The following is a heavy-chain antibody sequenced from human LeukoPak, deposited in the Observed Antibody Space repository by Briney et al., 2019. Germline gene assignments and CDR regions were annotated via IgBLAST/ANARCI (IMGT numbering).Heavy chain of an antibody. Sequence: SETLSLTCTVSGGSISSCYWSWIRQPPGKGLEWIGYIYYSGSTNYNPSLKSRVTISVDTSKNQFSLKLTSVTAADTAVYYCARDIAMVRGVITSFDYWGQGTLVTVSS. CDR1: GGSISSCY. J-gene: IGHJ4*02. V-gene: IGHV4-59*01. D-gene: IGHD3-10*01. CDR3: ARDIAMVRGVITSFDY. CDR2: IYYSGST.